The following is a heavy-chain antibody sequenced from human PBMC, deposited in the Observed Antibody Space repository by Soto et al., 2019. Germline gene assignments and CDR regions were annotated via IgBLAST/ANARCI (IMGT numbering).Heavy chain of an antibody. D-gene: IGHD4-17*01. Sequence: SETLSLTCTVSGESIRSSSYYWGWIRQPPGKGLEWIGSTYYSGVTYYNPSLKSRVSISVATSKKQFSLVLSSVTAADTALYFCARQATARYADYYFDYWGQGTLVTVSS. J-gene: IGHJ4*02. CDR2: TYYSGVT. CDR1: GESIRSSSYY. V-gene: IGHV4-39*01. CDR3: ARQATARYADYYFDY.